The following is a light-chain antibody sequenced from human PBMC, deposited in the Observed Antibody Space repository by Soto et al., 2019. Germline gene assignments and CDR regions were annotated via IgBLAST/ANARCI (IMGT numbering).Light chain of an antibody. J-gene: IGLJ1*01. V-gene: IGLV2-11*01. CDR2: DVS. Sequence: QSALTQPRSVSGSPGQSVTISCTGSSSDIGDFDYVSWYQQHPGEAPKLIISDVSKRPSGVPARFSGSKSGNTASLTISGLQAEDEADYYCSSYAGGNTLYVFGAGTKLTVL. CDR1: SSDIGDFDY. CDR3: SSYAGGNTLYV.